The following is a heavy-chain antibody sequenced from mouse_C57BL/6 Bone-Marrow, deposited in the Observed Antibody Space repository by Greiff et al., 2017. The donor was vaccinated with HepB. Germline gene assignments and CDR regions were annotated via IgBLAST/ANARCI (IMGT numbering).Heavy chain of an antibody. CDR1: GYTFTNYW. CDR3: ARWYDYDPYAMDY. Sequence: QVQLQQSGAELVRPGTSVKMSCKASGYTFTNYWIGWAKQRPGHGLEWIGDIYPGGGYTNYNEKFKGKATLTADKSSSTAYMQFSSLTSEDSAIYYCARWYDYDPYAMDYWGQGTSVTVSS. V-gene: IGHV1-63*01. CDR2: IYPGGGYT. J-gene: IGHJ4*01. D-gene: IGHD2-4*01.